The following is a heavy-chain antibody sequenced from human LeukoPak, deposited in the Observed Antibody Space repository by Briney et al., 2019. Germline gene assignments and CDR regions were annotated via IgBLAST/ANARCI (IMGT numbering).Heavy chain of an antibody. Sequence: ASVKVSCKASGYTFTGYYMHWVRQAPGQGLEWMGWINPNSGGTNYAQKFQGRVTMTRDTSISTAYMELSRLRSDDTAVYYCARDTWTRKVRGYWGYWGQGTLVTVSS. CDR1: GYTFTGYY. D-gene: IGHD3-10*01. CDR2: INPNSGGT. CDR3: ARDTWTRKVRGYWGY. V-gene: IGHV1-2*02. J-gene: IGHJ4*02.